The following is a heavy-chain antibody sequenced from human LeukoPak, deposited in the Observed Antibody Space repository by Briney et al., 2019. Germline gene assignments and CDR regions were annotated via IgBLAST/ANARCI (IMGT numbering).Heavy chain of an antibody. CDR2: INHSGST. D-gene: IGHD2-15*01. Sequence: PSETLSLTCAVYGGSFSGYYWSWIRQPPGKGLEWIGEINHSGSTNYNPSLKSRVTISVDTSKNQFSLKLSSVTAADTAVYYCARGGGKGRRFDHWGQGTLVTVSS. CDR1: GGSFSGYY. CDR3: ARGGGKGRRFDH. J-gene: IGHJ4*02. V-gene: IGHV4-34*01.